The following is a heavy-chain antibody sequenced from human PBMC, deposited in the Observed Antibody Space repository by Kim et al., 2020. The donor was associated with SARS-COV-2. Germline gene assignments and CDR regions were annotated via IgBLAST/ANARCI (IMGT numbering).Heavy chain of an antibody. V-gene: IGHV3-30*04. CDR1: GFTFSSYA. CDR3: ARDRRRITMIVGGMDV. Sequence: GGSLRLSCAASGFTFSSYAMHWVRQAPGKGLEWVAVISYDGSNKYYADPVKGRFTISRDNSKNTLYLQMNSLRAEDTAVYYCARDRRRITMIVGGMDVWGQGTTVTVSS. CDR2: ISYDGSNK. D-gene: IGHD3-22*01. J-gene: IGHJ6*02.